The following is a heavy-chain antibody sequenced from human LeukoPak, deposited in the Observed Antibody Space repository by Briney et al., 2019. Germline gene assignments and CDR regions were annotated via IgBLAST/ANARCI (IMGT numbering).Heavy chain of an antibody. CDR1: GGSISSSSYY. CDR2: IYYSGST. Sequence: SETLSLTCTVSGGSISSSSYYWGWIRQPPGTGLEWIGSIYYSGSTYYNPSLKSRVTISVDTSKNQFSLKLSSVTAADTAVYYCARLLWFGEFIMGLFWFDPWGQGTLVTVSS. V-gene: IGHV4-39*07. CDR3: ARLLWFGEFIMGLFWFDP. D-gene: IGHD3-10*01. J-gene: IGHJ5*02.